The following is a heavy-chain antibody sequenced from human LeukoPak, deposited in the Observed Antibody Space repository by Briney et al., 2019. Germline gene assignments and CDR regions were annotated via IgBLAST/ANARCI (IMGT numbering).Heavy chain of an antibody. Sequence: GGTLRLSCAASGFTFSSDSLNWVRHAQRKGLAWVASISSSSSYIYYADSVKGRFTISRDNAKNSLYLQMNSLRAEDTAVYYCATPYDSSGDYDPAGYWGQGTLVTVSS. CDR2: ISSSSSYI. V-gene: IGHV3-21*01. CDR1: GFTFSSDS. D-gene: IGHD3-22*01. J-gene: IGHJ4*02. CDR3: ATPYDSSGDYDPAGY.